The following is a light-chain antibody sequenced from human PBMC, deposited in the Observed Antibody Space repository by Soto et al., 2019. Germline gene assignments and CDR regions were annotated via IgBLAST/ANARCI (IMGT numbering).Light chain of an antibody. V-gene: IGKV3-11*01. CDR1: QSVSSY. Sequence: EIVLTQFPATLSLSPGDGATLSCRASQSVSSYLAWYQQKRGQAPRLLIYDSSNRATGIPARFSGSGSGTDFSLIISSLEPEDFEVYYCQQRSNWPLTFGGGTTVDIK. CDR3: QQRSNWPLT. J-gene: IGKJ4*01. CDR2: DSS.